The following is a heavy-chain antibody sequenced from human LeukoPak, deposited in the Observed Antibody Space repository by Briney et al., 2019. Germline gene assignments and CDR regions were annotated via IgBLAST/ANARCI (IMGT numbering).Heavy chain of an antibody. Sequence: SETLSHTCTVSGGSISSSTYYWGWIRQPPGKGLEWIGSFYYTGSTYYNPSLESRVTISVDTSKNQFSLKVNSVTAADTAVFYCARLVRATDYFDCWGQGTLVTVSS. CDR2: FYYTGST. V-gene: IGHV4-39*01. D-gene: IGHD1-26*01. CDR3: ARLVRATDYFDC. J-gene: IGHJ4*02. CDR1: GGSISSSTYY.